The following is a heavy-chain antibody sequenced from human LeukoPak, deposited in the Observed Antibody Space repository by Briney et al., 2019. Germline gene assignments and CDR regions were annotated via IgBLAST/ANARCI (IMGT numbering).Heavy chain of an antibody. CDR3: ARDSAPVRTSWYFDL. Sequence: SETLSLTCTVSGGSISSYYWSWIRQPAGKGLEWIGRIYTSGSTNYNPSLKSRVTISGDTSKNHFSLKLSSVTAADTAVYYCARDSAPVRTSWYFDLWGRGTLVTVSS. V-gene: IGHV4-4*07. D-gene: IGHD1-14*01. CDR2: IYTSGST. J-gene: IGHJ2*01. CDR1: GGSISSYY.